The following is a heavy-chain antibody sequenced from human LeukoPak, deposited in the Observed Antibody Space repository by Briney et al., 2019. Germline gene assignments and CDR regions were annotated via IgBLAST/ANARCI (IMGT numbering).Heavy chain of an antibody. Sequence: ASVKVSCKASGYTFTSYYMHWVRQVPGQGLEWMGWINGNSGATFYAQKFQDRITVTRDTSISTMYLELNRLTTDDTAVYYCVRDFDWGPDYWGQGTLVAVSS. D-gene: IGHD3-9*01. J-gene: IGHJ4*02. CDR1: GYTFTSYY. CDR3: VRDFDWGPDY. CDR2: INGNSGAT. V-gene: IGHV1-2*02.